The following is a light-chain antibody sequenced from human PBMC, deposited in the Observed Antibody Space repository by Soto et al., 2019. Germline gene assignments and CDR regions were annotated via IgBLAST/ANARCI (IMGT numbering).Light chain of an antibody. CDR3: QQSYSTPRT. V-gene: IGKV1-39*01. Sequence: DIQMTRSPSSLSASVGDRVTITCRASQGISTYLNWYQQKPGKAPKLLIYAASSLQSGVPSRFSGSGSGTDFTLTISSLQPEDFATFYCQQSYSTPRTLGQGTKVDIK. CDR2: AAS. J-gene: IGKJ1*01. CDR1: QGISTY.